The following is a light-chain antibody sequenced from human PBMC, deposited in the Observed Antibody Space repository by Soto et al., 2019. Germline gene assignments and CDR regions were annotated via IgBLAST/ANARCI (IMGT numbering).Light chain of an antibody. Sequence: QSVLTQPPSVSAAPGQKVTISCSGSSSNIEGNSVSWYQQLPGTAHKLLIYDDNKRPSGIPDRFSGSNSGTSATLGITGFQTGDEGDYYCGSWDSSLSAYVFGTGTKVT. CDR2: DDN. CDR1: SSNIEGNS. V-gene: IGLV1-51*01. CDR3: GSWDSSLSAYV. J-gene: IGLJ1*01.